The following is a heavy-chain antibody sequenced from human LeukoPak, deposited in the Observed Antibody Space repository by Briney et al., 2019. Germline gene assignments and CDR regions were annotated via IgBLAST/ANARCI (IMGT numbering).Heavy chain of an antibody. Sequence: SETLSLTCAVYGGSFSGYYWSWIRQPPGKGLEWIGYIYYSGSTNYNPSLKSRVTISVDTSKNQFSLKLSSVTAADTAVYYCARSVGFLDTAMSYFDYWGQGTLVTVSS. V-gene: IGHV4-59*01. J-gene: IGHJ4*02. CDR2: IYYSGST. CDR1: GGSFSGYY. CDR3: ARSVGFLDTAMSYFDY. D-gene: IGHD5-18*01.